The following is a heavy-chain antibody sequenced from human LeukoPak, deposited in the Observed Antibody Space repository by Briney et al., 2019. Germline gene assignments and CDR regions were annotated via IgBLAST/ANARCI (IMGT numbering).Heavy chain of an antibody. CDR1: GGSISSSSYY. CDR3: ASDFWSGYSSGMDV. V-gene: IGHV4-39*01. D-gene: IGHD3-3*01. CDR2: IYYSGST. J-gene: IGHJ6*02. Sequence: SETLSLTCTVSGGSISSSSYYWGWIRQPPGKGLEWIGSIYYSGSTYYNPSLKSRVTISVDTSKNQFSLKLSSVTAADTAVYYCASDFWSGYSSGMDVWGQGTTVIVSS.